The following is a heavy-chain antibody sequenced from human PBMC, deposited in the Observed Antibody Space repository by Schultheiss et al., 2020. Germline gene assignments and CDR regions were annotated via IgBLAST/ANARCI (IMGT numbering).Heavy chain of an antibody. CDR2: IYPGDSRA. V-gene: IGHV5-51*01. Sequence: GESLKISCQGSGYSFTSYWISWVRQMPGKGLEWMGIIYPGDSRATYSPSFQGQVTISVDRSITTASLQWSSLKASDTAIYYCARQDGDGLYYFDFWGQGTVVTVSS. CDR1: GYSFTSYW. CDR3: ARQDGDGLYYFDF. J-gene: IGHJ4*02.